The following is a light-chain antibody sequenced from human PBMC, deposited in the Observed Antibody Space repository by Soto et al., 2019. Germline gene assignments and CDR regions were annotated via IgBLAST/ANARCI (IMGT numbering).Light chain of an antibody. CDR1: QSVSSTY. CDR2: GAS. Sequence: EMVLTQSPGTLSLSPGERATLSCRASQSVSSTYLAWYQQHPGQAPRLLIFGASNRATGIPDRFSGSGSGTDFTLTISRLEPEDFAVYYCQRYDNTPRTFGQGTPVQVK. V-gene: IGKV3-20*01. J-gene: IGKJ1*01. CDR3: QRYDNTPRT.